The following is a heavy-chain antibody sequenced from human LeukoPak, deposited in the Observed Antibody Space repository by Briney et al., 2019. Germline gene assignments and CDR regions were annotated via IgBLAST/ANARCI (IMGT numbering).Heavy chain of an antibody. CDR1: GFTFNNYG. CDR2: IRYDGTNK. V-gene: IGHV3-30*02. D-gene: IGHD3-10*01. CDR3: MRGGPYSDGLY. Sequence: PGGSVRLSCEASGFTFNNYGMQRVRQAPGKGLEGVAFIRYDGTNKYYEDYVEGRFTTSRDNSKNTLYLQMNSLRAADTAVYYCMRGGPYSDGLYWGQGTLVTVSS. J-gene: IGHJ4*02.